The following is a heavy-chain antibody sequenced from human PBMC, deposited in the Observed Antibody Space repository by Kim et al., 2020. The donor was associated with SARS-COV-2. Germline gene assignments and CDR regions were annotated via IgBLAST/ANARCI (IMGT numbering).Heavy chain of an antibody. J-gene: IGHJ5*02. CDR1: GGSISSYY. CDR2: IYYSGST. Sequence: SETLSLTCTVSGGSISSYYWSWIRQPPGKGLEWIGYIYYSGSTNYNPSLKSRVTISVDTSKNQFSLKLSSVTAADTAVYYCARAYNRFRSSGWYGFDPWGQGTLVTVSS. V-gene: IGHV4-59*01. CDR3: ARAYNRFRSSGWYGFDP. D-gene: IGHD6-19*01.